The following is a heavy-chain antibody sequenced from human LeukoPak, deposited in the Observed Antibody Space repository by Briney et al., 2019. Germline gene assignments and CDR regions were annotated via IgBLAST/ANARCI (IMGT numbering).Heavy chain of an antibody. J-gene: IGHJ4*02. CDR3: ARDRGEFDY. Sequence: GGSLRLSCAASGFTFSRYEMNWVRQAPGKGLEGVSYISSSGSTIYYADSVKGRFTISRDNAKNSLYLQMNSLRAEDTAVYYCARDRGEFDYWGQGTLVTVSS. V-gene: IGHV3-48*03. CDR1: GFTFSRYE. CDR2: ISSSGSTI.